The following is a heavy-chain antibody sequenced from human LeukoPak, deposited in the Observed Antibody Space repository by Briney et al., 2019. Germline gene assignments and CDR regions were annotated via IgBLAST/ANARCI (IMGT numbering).Heavy chain of an antibody. V-gene: IGHV1-18*01. Sequence: ASVKVSCKASGYTFTSYGISWVRQAPGQGLEWMGWISAYNGNTNYAQKLQGRVTMTTDTSTSTAYMELRSLRSDDTAVYYCAREWYCSSTSCLNYYGMDVWGQGTTVTVSS. CDR2: ISAYNGNT. CDR1: GYTFTSYG. D-gene: IGHD2-2*01. CDR3: AREWYCSSTSCLNYYGMDV. J-gene: IGHJ6*02.